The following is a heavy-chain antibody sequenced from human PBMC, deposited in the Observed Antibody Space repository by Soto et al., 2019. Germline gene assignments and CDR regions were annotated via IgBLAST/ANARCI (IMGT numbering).Heavy chain of an antibody. V-gene: IGHV5-51*01. CDR3: ARQGVTAATLPLIWFDP. J-gene: IGHJ5*02. CDR2: IYPDNSDT. CDR1: GYSFAGYW. D-gene: IGHD6-13*01. Sequence: GESLKISCKGSGYSFAGYWIAWVRQMPGKGLEWMGIIYPDNSDTRYSRSFQGQVTISADKSIRTAYLQWSSLKASDTAVYYCARQGVTAATLPLIWFDPRGQGILVTVSP.